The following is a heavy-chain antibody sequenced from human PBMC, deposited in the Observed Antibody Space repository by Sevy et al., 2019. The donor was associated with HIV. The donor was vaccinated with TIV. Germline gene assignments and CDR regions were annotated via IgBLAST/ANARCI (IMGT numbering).Heavy chain of an antibody. CDR1: GFTFSSYA. Sequence: GGSLRLSCAASGFTFSSYAMSWVRQAPGKGLEWVSAISGSGGSTYYADSVKGRFTISRDNSKNTLYLQMNSLRAEDMAVYYSAKALYYDFWSGYYSPNYYYYGMDVWGQGTTVTVSS. D-gene: IGHD3-3*01. CDR2: ISGSGGST. CDR3: AKALYYDFWSGYYSPNYYYYGMDV. V-gene: IGHV3-23*01. J-gene: IGHJ6*02.